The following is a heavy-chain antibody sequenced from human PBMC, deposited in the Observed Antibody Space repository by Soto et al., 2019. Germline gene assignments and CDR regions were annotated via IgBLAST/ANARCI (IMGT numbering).Heavy chain of an antibody. CDR1: GFTFSSYA. CDR2: ISYDGSNK. D-gene: IGHD6-13*01. Sequence: QVQLVESGGGVVQPGRSPRLSCAASGFTFSSYARHWVRQAPGKRLEWGAVISYDGSNKYYPDSVKRRFTISRDNSKNTLYLQMNSLGAEHTAVYYCARWLAAAGHYYYNGMDVWGQGTTVTVSS. CDR3: ARWLAAAGHYYYNGMDV. V-gene: IGHV3-30-3*01. J-gene: IGHJ6*02.